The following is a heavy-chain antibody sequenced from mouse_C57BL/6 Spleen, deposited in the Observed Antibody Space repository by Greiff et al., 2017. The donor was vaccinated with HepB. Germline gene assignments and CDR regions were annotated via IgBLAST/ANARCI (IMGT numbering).Heavy chain of an antibody. J-gene: IGHJ2*01. D-gene: IGHD4-1*01. V-gene: IGHV5-17*01. Sequence: EVHLVESGGGLVKPGGSLKLSCAASGFTFSDYGMHWVRQAPEKGLEWVAYISSGSSTIYYADTVKGRFTISRDNAKNTLFLQMTSLRSEDTAMYYCARPQTGRYYFDYWGQGTTLTVSS. CDR3: ARPQTGRYYFDY. CDR2: ISSGSSTI. CDR1: GFTFSDYG.